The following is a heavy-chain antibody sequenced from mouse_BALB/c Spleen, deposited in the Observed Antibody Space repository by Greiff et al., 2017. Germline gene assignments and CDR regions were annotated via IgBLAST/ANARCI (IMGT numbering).Heavy chain of an antibody. CDR1: GFNIKDTY. Sequence: VQLQQSGAELVKPGASVKLSCTASGFNIKDTYMHWVKQRPEQGLEWIGRIDPANGNTKYDPKFQDKATITADTSSNTAYLQLSSLTSEDTAVYYCAREAYLNAMDYWGQGTSVTVSS. J-gene: IGHJ4*01. D-gene: IGHD5-5*01. CDR3: AREAYLNAMDY. CDR2: IDPANGNT. V-gene: IGHV14-3*02.